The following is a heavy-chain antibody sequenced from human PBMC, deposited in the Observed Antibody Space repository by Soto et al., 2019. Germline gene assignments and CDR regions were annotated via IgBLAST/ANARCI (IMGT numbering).Heavy chain of an antibody. V-gene: IGHV3-15*01. CDR3: TTDQWLVDKLFDY. Sequence: GGSLRLSCAASGFTFSNAWMSWVRQAPGKGLEWVGRIKSKTDGGTTDYAAPVKGRFTISRDDSKNTLYLQMNSLKTEDTAVYYCTTDQWLVDKLFDYWGQGTLVTVSS. CDR2: IKSKTDGGTT. CDR1: GFTFSNAW. D-gene: IGHD6-19*01. J-gene: IGHJ4*02.